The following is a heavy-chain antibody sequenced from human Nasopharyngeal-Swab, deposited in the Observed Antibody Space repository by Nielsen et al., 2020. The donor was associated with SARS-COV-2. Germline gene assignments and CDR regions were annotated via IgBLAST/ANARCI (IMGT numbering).Heavy chain of an antibody. J-gene: IGHJ6*03. CDR2: IKQDGSEK. D-gene: IGHD4-11*01. CDR1: GFTFSSYW. V-gene: IGHV3-7*01. Sequence: GGSLRLSCAASGFTFSSYWMSWVRQAPGKGLEWVANIKQDGSEKYYVDSVKGRFTIYRDNAKNSLYLQMNSLRAEDTAVYYCARQTSNPYYYYYYMDVWGKGTTVTVSS. CDR3: ARQTSNPYYYYYYMDV.